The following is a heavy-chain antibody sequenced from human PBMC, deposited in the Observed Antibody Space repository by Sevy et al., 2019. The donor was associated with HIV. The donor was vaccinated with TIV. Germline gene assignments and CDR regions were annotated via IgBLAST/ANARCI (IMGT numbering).Heavy chain of an antibody. CDR3: ASRGYCGGGSCYSGPNDY. CDR2: ISSSSGTR. CDR1: GLTFVDHH. V-gene: IGHV3-11*04. D-gene: IGHD2-15*01. Sequence: GGSLRLSCAASGLTFVDHHMTWIRQAPGKGLEWVSYISSSSGTRYYADSVKGRFTISRDNAKNSLFLQMNSLRDEDTAVYYCASRGYCGGGSCYSGPNDYWGQGTLVTVSS. J-gene: IGHJ4*02.